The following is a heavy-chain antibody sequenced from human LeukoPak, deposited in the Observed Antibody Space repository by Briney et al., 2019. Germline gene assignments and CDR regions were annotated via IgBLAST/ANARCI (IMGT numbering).Heavy chain of an antibody. CDR3: AASLGYCSSTSCPGEDY. J-gene: IGHJ4*02. Sequence: GGSLRLSCAASGFTFSSYAMHWVRQAPGKGLEWVAVISYDGSNKYYADSVKGRFTISRDNSKNTLYLQMNSLRAEDTAVYYCAASLGYCSSTSCPGEDYWGQGTLVTVSS. D-gene: IGHD2-2*01. CDR1: GFTFSSYA. V-gene: IGHV3-30*04. CDR2: ISYDGSNK.